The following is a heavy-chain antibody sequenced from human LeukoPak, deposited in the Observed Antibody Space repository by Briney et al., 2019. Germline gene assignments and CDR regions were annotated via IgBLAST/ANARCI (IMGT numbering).Heavy chain of an antibody. D-gene: IGHD1-26*01. V-gene: IGHV1-2*02. CDR1: GYTFTGYY. CDR2: INPNSGGT. Sequence: ASVKVSCKASGYTFTGYYMHWVRQAPGQGLEWMGWINPNSGGTNYAQKFQGRVTMTRDTSISTAYMELSRLRSDDTAVYYCARDPERGSYSYYYYYYMDVWGKGTTVTISS. J-gene: IGHJ6*03. CDR3: ARDPERGSYSYYYYYYMDV.